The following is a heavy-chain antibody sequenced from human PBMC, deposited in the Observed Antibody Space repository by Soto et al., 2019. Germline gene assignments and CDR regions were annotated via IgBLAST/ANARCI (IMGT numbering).Heavy chain of an antibody. V-gene: IGHV4-39*01. CDR1: GDYITSTTFS. D-gene: IGHD3-10*01. Sequence: SEALSLTCTGSGDYITSTTFSWGWIRQPPGKGLEWIASIYYTGRAFYTPSLKSRVTISVDTSKNHVSLELRSVTAADTAVYYCARHKHSTSGFHYCGQRALVT. CDR3: ARHKHSTSGFHY. CDR2: IYYTGRA. J-gene: IGHJ4*02.